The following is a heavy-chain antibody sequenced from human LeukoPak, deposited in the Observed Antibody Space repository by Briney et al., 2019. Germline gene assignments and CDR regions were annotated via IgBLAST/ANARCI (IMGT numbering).Heavy chain of an antibody. Sequence: PGGSLRLSCAASGFTFSSYWMSWVRQAPGKGLEWVANIKQDGSEKYYVDSVKGRFTISRDNAKNSLYLQMNSLRAEDTAVYYCARGLGWFGEDYFDYWGQGTLVTVSS. CDR2: IKQDGSEK. J-gene: IGHJ4*02. D-gene: IGHD3-10*01. CDR3: ARGLGWFGEDYFDY. CDR1: GFTFSSYW. V-gene: IGHV3-7*01.